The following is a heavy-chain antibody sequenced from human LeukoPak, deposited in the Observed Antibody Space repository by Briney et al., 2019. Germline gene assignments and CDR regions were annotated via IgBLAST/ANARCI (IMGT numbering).Heavy chain of an antibody. D-gene: IGHD3-10*01. CDR1: GFTFSSNY. CDR2: IYSGGST. CDR3: ARGGYYGLGNDFRFDP. Sequence: GGSLRLSCAASGFTFSSNYMSWVRQAPGKGLEWVSVIYSGGSTYYADSVKGRFTISRDNSKNTLYLQMNSLRAEDTAVYYCARGGYYGLGNDFRFDPWGQGTLVTVSS. J-gene: IGHJ5*02. V-gene: IGHV3-53*01.